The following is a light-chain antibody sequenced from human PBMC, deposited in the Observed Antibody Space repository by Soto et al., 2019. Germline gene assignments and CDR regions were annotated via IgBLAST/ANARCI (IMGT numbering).Light chain of an antibody. CDR1: QPIGDF. CDR3: QHFQTYV. Sequence: DIQMTQSPSTLSASVGDRVTITCRASQPIGDFLAWYQQKPGKAPKLLIYKASRLERWVPSRFSGGGSGTEFTLNISSLQPDDFASYYCQHFQTYVFGQGTKVEIK. CDR2: KAS. V-gene: IGKV1-5*03. J-gene: IGKJ1*01.